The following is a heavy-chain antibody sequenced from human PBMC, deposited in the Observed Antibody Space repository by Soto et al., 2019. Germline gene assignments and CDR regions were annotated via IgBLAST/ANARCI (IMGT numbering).Heavy chain of an antibody. D-gene: IGHD6-6*01. Sequence: EVQLLESGGGLVQPGGSLRLSCAASGFTFRSYAMSWVRQAPGKGLEWVSAISGGAGSTYYADSVKGRFTISRDKSKNTLYLQMNSLRAEDTAVYYCARDCYSSSQDYSDYWGQGTLVTVSS. CDR1: GFTFRSYA. V-gene: IGHV3-23*01. CDR2: ISGGAGST. J-gene: IGHJ4*02. CDR3: ARDCYSSSQDYSDY.